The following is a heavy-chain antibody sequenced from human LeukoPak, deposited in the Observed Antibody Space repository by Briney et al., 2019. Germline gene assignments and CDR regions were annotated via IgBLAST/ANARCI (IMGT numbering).Heavy chain of an antibody. CDR2: IYYSGST. V-gene: IGHV4-59*12. D-gene: IGHD3-10*01. CDR3: ARPSLWFGELSGYGAFDP. J-gene: IGHJ5*02. Sequence: SETLSLTCTVSGGSISSYYWSWIRQPPGKGLEWIGYIYYSGSTNYNPSLKSRVTISVDTSKNQFSLKLSSVTAADTAVYYCARPSLWFGELSGYGAFDPWGQGTLVTVSS. CDR1: GGSISSYY.